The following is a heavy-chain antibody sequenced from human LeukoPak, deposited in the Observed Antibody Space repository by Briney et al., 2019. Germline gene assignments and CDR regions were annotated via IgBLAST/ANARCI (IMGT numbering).Heavy chain of an antibody. CDR3: ARGARAGYNLEPFDY. CDR1: GGSFSSYY. J-gene: IGHJ4*02. D-gene: IGHD5-24*01. CDR2: IYYSGST. V-gene: IGHV4-59*08. Sequence: SETLSLTCAVYGGSFSSYYWNWIRQPPGKGLEWIGYIYYSGSTKYNPSLKSRVTISVDTSKNQFSLKLSSVTAADTAVYYCARGARAGYNLEPFDYWGQGTLVTVSS.